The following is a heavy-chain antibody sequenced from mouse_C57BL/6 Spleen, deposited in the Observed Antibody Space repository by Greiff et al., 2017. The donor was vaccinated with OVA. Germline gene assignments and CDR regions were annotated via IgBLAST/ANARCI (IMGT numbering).Heavy chain of an antibody. Sequence: EVQRVASGPELVKPGDSVKISCKASGYSFTGYFMNWVMQSHGKSLAWIGRINPYNGDTFYNQKFKGKATLTVDKSSSTAHMQLRSLTSEDSAVYYCAIPGSRRENWYFDVWGTGTTVTVSS. CDR2: INPYNGDT. D-gene: IGHD1-1*01. CDR3: AIPGSRRENWYFDV. J-gene: IGHJ1*03. CDR1: GYSFTGYF. V-gene: IGHV1-20*01.